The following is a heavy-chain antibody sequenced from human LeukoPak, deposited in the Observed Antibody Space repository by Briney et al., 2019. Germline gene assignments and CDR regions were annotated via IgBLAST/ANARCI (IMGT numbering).Heavy chain of an antibody. CDR1: GGSISSGTYY. J-gene: IGHJ5*02. CDR2: ISSSGANA. V-gene: IGHV3-23*01. Sequence: PSETLSLTCIVSGGSISSGTYYWGWIRQAPGKGLEWVSLISSSGANAYYADSVKGQFTISRDNSKNTLYLQMNNLRGEDTAEYYCAKDMELASWGQGTLVTVSS. D-gene: IGHD1-26*01. CDR3: AKDMELAS.